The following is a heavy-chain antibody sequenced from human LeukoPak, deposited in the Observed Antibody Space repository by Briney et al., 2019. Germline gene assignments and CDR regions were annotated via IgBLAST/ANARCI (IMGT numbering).Heavy chain of an antibody. V-gene: IGHV3-7*01. CDR3: ARDLVATITGFGY. CDR2: IKQDASER. Sequence: PGGPLRLSCVASGFTFSNYWMNWVRQAPGKGLEWVANIKQDASERFYVDSVKGRFTISRDNAKNSLYLQMNSLRAEDTAVYYCARDLVATITGFGYWGQGTLVTVSS. CDR1: GFTFSNYW. D-gene: IGHD5-24*01. J-gene: IGHJ4*02.